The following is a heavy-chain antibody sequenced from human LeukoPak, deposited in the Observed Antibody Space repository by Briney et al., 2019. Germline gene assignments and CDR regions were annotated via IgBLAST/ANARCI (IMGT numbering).Heavy chain of an antibody. J-gene: IGHJ3*02. D-gene: IGHD2-2*01. V-gene: IGHV4-4*02. CDR3: ARDPYCSSTSCYAENAFDN. CDR1: GGSISSSNW. CDR2: IYHSGST. Sequence: PSGTLSLTCAVSGGSISSSNWWSWVRQPPGKGLEWIGEIYHSGSTNYNPSLKSRVTISVDKSRNQFSLKLSSVTAADTAVYYCARDPYCSSTSCYAENAFDNWGQGTMVTVSS.